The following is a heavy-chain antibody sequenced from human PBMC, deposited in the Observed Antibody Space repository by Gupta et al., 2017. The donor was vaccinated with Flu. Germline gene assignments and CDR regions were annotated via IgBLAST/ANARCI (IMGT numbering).Heavy chain of an antibody. V-gene: IGHV3-48*03. CDR1: GFTFSNYE. J-gene: IGHJ6*03. Sequence: EVQLVESGGGLIQPGGSLRLSCAVTGFTFSNYEMVWVRQAPGKGLEWVSHISSSGTTSYYADSGKGRFSSSRDNAKSALYLQMNSLGGEDTAVYYCARRFGRSTNCYNYHYYDRDVWGKGTRVAVSS. D-gene: IGHD2-2*01. CDR2: ISSSGTTS. CDR3: ARRFGRSTNCYNYHYYDRDV.